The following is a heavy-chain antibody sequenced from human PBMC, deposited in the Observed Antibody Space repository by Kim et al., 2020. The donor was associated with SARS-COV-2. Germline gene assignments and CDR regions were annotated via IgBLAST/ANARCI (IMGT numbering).Heavy chain of an antibody. CDR2: ISYSGTT. Sequence: SETLSLTCVVSGGSISSNDYYWAWIRQPPGKGLEWIGHISYSGTTFYNPSLKSRVTISVDTWRTRYSLNLNSVTATDTAVYYCARLTRASHFEDWGQGTLVNVSS. CDR1: GGSISSNDYY. CDR3: ARLTRASHFED. D-gene: IGHD1-26*01. V-gene: IGHV4-39*01. J-gene: IGHJ4*02.